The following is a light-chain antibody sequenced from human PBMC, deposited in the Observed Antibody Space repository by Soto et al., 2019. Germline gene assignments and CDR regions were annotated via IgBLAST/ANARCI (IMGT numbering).Light chain of an antibody. CDR1: QSVSSN. V-gene: IGKV3-15*01. J-gene: IGKJ2*01. CDR3: EQYDSWPPNYT. CDR2: AAS. Sequence: EIVMTQSPATLSVSPGERATLFCRASQSVSSNLAWYQQKPGQAPRLLIYAASTRATGIPARFSGSGSGTEFTLTISGLQSEDFAVYFCEQYDSWPPNYTFGQGTKLEIK.